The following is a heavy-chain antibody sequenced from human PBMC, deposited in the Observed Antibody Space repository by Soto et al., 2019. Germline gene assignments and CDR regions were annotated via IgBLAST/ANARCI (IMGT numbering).Heavy chain of an antibody. V-gene: IGHV3-15*01. D-gene: IGHD5-12*01. CDR1: GFSFNNAW. Sequence: EVQMVESGGGLVKPGGSLRLSCAASGFSFNNAWMSWVRQAPGKGLEWVGRIKTTAAGGTTDYAAPVKGRFTISRDDSKNTVYLLMNSLKTADTAVYLCTGGDIAGDFDYWGQGTLVTVSS. J-gene: IGHJ4*02. CDR2: IKTTAAGGTT. CDR3: TGGDIAGDFDY.